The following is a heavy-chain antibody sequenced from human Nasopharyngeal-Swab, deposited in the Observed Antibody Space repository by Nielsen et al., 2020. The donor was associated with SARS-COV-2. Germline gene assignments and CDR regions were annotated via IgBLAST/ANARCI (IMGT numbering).Heavy chain of an antibody. J-gene: IGHJ4*02. CDR2: ISYDGSNK. V-gene: IGHV3-30*04. D-gene: IGHD6-13*01. Sequence: GESLKLSCAASGFTFSSYAMHWVRQAPGKGLEWVAVISYDGSNKYYADSVKGRFTISRDTSKNTLYLQMNSLRAEDTAVYYCARAPSSSWYSYDYWGQGTLVTVSS. CDR3: ARAPSSSWYSYDY. CDR1: GFTFSSYA.